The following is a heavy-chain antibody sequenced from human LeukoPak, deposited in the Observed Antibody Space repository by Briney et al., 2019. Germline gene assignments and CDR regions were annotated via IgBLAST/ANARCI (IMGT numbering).Heavy chain of an antibody. Sequence: PGGSLRLSCAASGFTFSSYGMHWVRQAPGKGLEWVAVIWYDGSKKYYADSVKGRFTISRDNSKNTLYLQMNSLRAEDTAVYYCARDLSTIGGFDYWGQGTLVTVSS. CDR2: IWYDGSKK. V-gene: IGHV3-33*01. J-gene: IGHJ4*02. CDR1: GFTFSSYG. D-gene: IGHD5/OR15-5a*01. CDR3: ARDLSTIGGFDY.